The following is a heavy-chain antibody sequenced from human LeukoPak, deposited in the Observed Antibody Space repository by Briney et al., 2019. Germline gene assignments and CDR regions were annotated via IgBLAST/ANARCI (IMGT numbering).Heavy chain of an antibody. D-gene: IGHD2-21*01. CDR3: ARDSNGDSVYFQH. V-gene: IGHV4-30-2*01. J-gene: IGHJ1*01. CDR1: GGSISSGGYS. Sequence: SSETLSLTCTVSGGSISSGGYSWSWIRQPPGKGLEWIGYIYHSGSTYYNPSLKSRVTISVDRSKNQFSLKLSSVTAADTAVYYCARDSNGDSVYFQHWGQGTLVTVSS. CDR2: IYHSGST.